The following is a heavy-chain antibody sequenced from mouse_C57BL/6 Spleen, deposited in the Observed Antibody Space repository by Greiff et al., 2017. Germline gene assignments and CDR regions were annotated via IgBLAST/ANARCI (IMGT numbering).Heavy chain of an antibody. CDR3: ARDGAAQSYYFDY. Sequence: LQQPGAELVRPGSSVKLSCKASGYTFTSYWMDWVKQRPGQGLEWIGNIYPSDSETHYNQKFKDKATLTVDKSSSTAYMQLSSLTSEDSAVYYCARDGAAQSYYFDYWGQGTTLTVSS. V-gene: IGHV1-61*01. J-gene: IGHJ2*01. D-gene: IGHD3-2*02. CDR2: IYPSDSET. CDR1: GYTFTSYW.